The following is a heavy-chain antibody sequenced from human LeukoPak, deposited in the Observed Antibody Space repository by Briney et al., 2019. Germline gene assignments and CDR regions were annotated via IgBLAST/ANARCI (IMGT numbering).Heavy chain of an antibody. CDR3: ARGTVVVVAALDAFDI. D-gene: IGHD2-15*01. CDR1: GFTFSSYE. CDR2: ISSSGSTI. J-gene: IGHJ3*02. Sequence: PGGSLRLSCAASGFTFSSYEMNWVRQAPGKGLEWVSCISSSGSTIYYADSVKGRFTISRDNAKNSLYLQMNSLRAEDTAVYYCARGTVVVVAALDAFDIWGQGTMVTVSS. V-gene: IGHV3-48*03.